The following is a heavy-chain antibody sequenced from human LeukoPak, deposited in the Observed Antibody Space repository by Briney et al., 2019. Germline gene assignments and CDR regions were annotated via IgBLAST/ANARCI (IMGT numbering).Heavy chain of an antibody. CDR2: IYYSGTT. D-gene: IGHD3-10*01. Sequence: SETLSLTCTVSGGSISSSSFYWGWIRQPPGKGLEWIGTIYYSGTTYYNPSLKSRVTISVDTSKNQFSLKLSSVTAADTAVYYCARVDNYGSGSYSFDYWGQGTLVTVSS. CDR1: GGSISSSSFY. V-gene: IGHV4-39*07. J-gene: IGHJ4*02. CDR3: ARVDNYGSGSYSFDY.